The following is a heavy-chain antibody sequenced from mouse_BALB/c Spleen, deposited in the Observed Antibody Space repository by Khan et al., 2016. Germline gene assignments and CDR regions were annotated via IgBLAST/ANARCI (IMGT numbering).Heavy chain of an antibody. CDR1: GFSLTDYG. CDR2: IWGGGST. J-gene: IGHJ4*01. Sequence: VQLQESGPGLVAPSQSLSITCTVTGFSLTDYGVSWIRQPPGKGLEWLGVIWGGGSTYYNSALKSRLSISKDNSKSQVLLKMSSLQTDDTAMYYYAKGVWSYYFALDYWGQGTSVTVSS. CDR3: AKGVWSYYFALDY. V-gene: IGHV2-6-5*01.